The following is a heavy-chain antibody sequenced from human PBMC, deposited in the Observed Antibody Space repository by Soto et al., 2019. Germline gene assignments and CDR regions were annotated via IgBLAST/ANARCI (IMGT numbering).Heavy chain of an antibody. J-gene: IGHJ6*02. CDR1: GFKFTSSA. Sequence: ASVKVSCKASGFKFTSSAVQWMRQARGQRLEWIGWIVVGSGNTNYAQKFQERVTITRDMSTSTAYMELSSLRSEDTAVYYCAAGPYRSFWYFGGLSYYYYGMDVWGQGTTVTVSS. CDR2: IVVGSGNT. CDR3: AAGPYRSFWYFGGLSYYYYGMDV. V-gene: IGHV1-58*01. D-gene: IGHD6-19*01.